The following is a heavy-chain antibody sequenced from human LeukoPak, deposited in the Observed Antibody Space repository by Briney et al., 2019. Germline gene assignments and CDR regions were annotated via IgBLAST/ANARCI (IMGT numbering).Heavy chain of an antibody. V-gene: IGHV4-39*07. Sequence: SQTLSLTCTVSGGSISSSSYYWGWIRQPPGKGLEWIGSIYYSGSTYYNPSLKSRVTISVDTSKNQFSLKLSSVTAADTAVYYCARGGDYDFWSGYYGSSDYWGQGTLVTVSS. J-gene: IGHJ4*02. D-gene: IGHD3-3*01. CDR1: GGSISSSSYY. CDR2: IYYSGST. CDR3: ARGGDYDFWSGYYGSSDY.